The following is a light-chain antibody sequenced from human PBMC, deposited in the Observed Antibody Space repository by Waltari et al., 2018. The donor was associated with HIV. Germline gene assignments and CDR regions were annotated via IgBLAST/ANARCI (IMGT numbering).Light chain of an antibody. Sequence: QSPLTQPPSASGSPGQSIYIPSPRTTSSVGAYNSVSWYEQHTGHAPKCIINDDNYRRSGSFSGFSASKSGNTASPTTTGLQAEDEADDYCSSYTGSDTLLGVFGTGTKVTVL. V-gene: IGLV2-14*01. CDR1: TSSVGAYNS. CDR2: DDN. J-gene: IGLJ1*01. CDR3: SSYTGSDTLLGV.